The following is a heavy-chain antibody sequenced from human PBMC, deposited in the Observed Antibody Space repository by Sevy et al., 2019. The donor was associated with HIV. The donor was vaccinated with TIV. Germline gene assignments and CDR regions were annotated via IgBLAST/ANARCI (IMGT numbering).Heavy chain of an antibody. CDR2: ISYDGSNK. CDR1: GFTFSSYG. J-gene: IGHJ4*02. D-gene: IGHD3-16*01. CDR3: AKGRLRLGGGY. V-gene: IGHV3-30*18. Sequence: GGSLRLSCAASGFTFSSYGMHWVRQAPGKGLEWVPVISYDGSNKYYADSVKGRFTISRDNSKNTLYLQMNSLRAEDTAVYYCAKGRLRLGGGYWGQGTLVTVSS.